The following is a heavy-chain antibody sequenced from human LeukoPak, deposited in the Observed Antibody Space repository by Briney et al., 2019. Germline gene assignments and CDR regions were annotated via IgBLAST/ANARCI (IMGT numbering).Heavy chain of an antibody. D-gene: IGHD2-8*01. CDR3: ARVMGAVGRDAFDI. CDR2: ISSSSSTI. V-gene: IGHV3-48*04. J-gene: IGHJ3*02. Sequence: GGSLRLSCAASGFTFSSYSMNWVRQAPGKGLEWVSYISSSSSTIYYADSVKGRFTISRDNAKNSLYLQMNSLRAEDTAVYYCARVMGAVGRDAFDIWGQGTMVTVSS. CDR1: GFTFSSYS.